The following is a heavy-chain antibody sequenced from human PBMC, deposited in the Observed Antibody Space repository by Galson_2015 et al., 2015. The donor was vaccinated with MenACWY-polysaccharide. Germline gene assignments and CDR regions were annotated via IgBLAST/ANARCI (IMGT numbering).Heavy chain of an antibody. Sequence: LRLSCAASGFTFSDYYMTWIRQAPGKGLDWVSYISSSGSTVDYADSVKGRFTISRDNAKTSLYLQMSSLRAEDTAVYYCARDGGGGGYCSSTSCRGAFDIWGQGTVVTVSS. D-gene: IGHD2-2*01. J-gene: IGHJ3*02. CDR1: GFTFSDYY. CDR3: ARDGGGGGYCSSTSCRGAFDI. V-gene: IGHV3-11*01. CDR2: ISSSGSTV.